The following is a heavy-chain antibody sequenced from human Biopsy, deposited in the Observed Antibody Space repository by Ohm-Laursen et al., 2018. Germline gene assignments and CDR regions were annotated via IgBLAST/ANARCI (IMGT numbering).Heavy chain of an antibody. V-gene: IGHV3-7*01. CDR2: INQDGSEK. Sequence: SLRLSCAASGFTFSTYWMTWVRQAPGKGLEWVANINQDGSEKYYVDSEKGRFTISRDNAKDSLDLQMSSLRVEDTALYYCASAHQYCSATTCNGGSDFWGQGTLVTVSS. CDR1: GFTFSTYW. J-gene: IGHJ4*02. CDR3: ASAHQYCSATTCNGGSDF. D-gene: IGHD2-15*01.